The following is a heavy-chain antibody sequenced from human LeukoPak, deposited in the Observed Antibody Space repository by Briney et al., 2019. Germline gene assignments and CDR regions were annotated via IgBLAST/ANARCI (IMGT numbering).Heavy chain of an antibody. CDR1: GFTFSSYA. Sequence: GSLRLSCAASGFTFSSYAMSWVRQAPGKGLEWVSAISRSGASTYYADSVKGRFTISRDNSKNTLYLQMNSLRAEDTAVYYCAKDWIGVGALRRADAFDIWGQGTMVTVSS. V-gene: IGHV3-23*01. D-gene: IGHD1-26*01. CDR2: ISRSGAST. J-gene: IGHJ3*02. CDR3: AKDWIGVGALRRADAFDI.